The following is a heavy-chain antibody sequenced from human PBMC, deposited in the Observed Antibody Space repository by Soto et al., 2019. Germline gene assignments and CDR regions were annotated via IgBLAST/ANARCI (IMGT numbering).Heavy chain of an antibody. J-gene: IGHJ5*02. D-gene: IGHD4-4*01. CDR2: ISYDGSNK. Sequence: QVQLVESGGGVVQPGRSLRLSCAASGFSYSSYDTHWVRQAPGKGLEWVAVISYDGSNKYYADSVKGRFTISRDNSKNTLYLQMNSLRAEDTAVYYCPSPPMTTMSWGQGTLVTVPS. V-gene: IGHV3-30*03. CDR1: GFSYSSYD. CDR3: PSPPMTTMS.